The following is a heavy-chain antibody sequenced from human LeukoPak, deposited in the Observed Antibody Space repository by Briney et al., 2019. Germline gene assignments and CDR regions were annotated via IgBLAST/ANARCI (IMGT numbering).Heavy chain of an antibody. Sequence: GGSLRLSCAASGFTFDDYAMHWVRQAPGKGLEWVSGISWNGGTIGYADSVKGRFTISRDNAKNSLYLQMNSLRVEDTAVYFCARARDYDSSGDLLPYYYYYMDVWGKGTTVTIS. D-gene: IGHD3-22*01. J-gene: IGHJ6*03. CDR3: ARARDYDSSGDLLPYYYYYMDV. V-gene: IGHV3-9*01. CDR1: GFTFDDYA. CDR2: ISWNGGTI.